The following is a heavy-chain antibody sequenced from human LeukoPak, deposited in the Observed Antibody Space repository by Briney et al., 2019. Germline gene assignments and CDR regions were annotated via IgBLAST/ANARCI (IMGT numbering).Heavy chain of an antibody. V-gene: IGHV3-33*01. D-gene: IGHD2-2*01. CDR1: GFTFSNYG. J-gene: IGHJ4*02. Sequence: GGSLRLSCAASGFTFSNYGMHWVRQAPGKGLEWVAVIWYDGSNEYYADSVKGRFTISRDNSKNTLYLQMNSLRAEDTAVYYCARGGRYCSSSSCHLGDYWGQGTLVTVSS. CDR2: IWYDGSNE. CDR3: ARGGRYCSSSSCHLGDY.